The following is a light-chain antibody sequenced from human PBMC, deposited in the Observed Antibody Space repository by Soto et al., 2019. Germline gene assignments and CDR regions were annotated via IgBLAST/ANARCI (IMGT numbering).Light chain of an antibody. CDR1: IRDVGGYNY. CDR3: SSYTSSSTLV. Sequence: QSALTQPSSLSGSPGQSITISCTGTIRDVGGYNYVSWDQQYPGKAPKLMIYEVSNRPSGVSNRFSGSKSGNTASLTISGLQAEDEADYYCSSYTSSSTLVFGTGTKVTVL. CDR2: EVS. J-gene: IGLJ1*01. V-gene: IGLV2-14*01.